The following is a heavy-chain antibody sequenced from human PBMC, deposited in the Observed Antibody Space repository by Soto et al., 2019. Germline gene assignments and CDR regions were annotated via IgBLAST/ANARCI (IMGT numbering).Heavy chain of an antibody. V-gene: IGHV3-33*01. D-gene: IGHD3-10*01. CDR1: GFTFRTSG. Sequence: LVESGGGVVQPGTSLRLSCAASGFTFRTSGMHWVRQAPGKGLEWVALIWYDGSRQYYADSVKGRFTLSRDNSKNTKYLQMNRLSAEEMAVYYCARHYIGWGFDRWGQGNLVIVSS. CDR3: ARHYIGWGFDR. CDR2: IWYDGSRQ. J-gene: IGHJ4*02.